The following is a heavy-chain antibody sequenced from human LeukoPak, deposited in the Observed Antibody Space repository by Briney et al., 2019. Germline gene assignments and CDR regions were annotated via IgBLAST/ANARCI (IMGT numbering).Heavy chain of an antibody. CDR1: GSISGYY. CDR2: IYTSGST. V-gene: IGHV4-4*08. J-gene: IGHJ4*02. D-gene: IGHD1-14*01. Sequence: SETLSLTCTVSGSISGYYWSWIRQPPGKGLEWIGYIYTSGSTNYNPSLESRVTISVDTSKNQFSLKLSSVTAADTAVYYCARTYNTYYFDYWGQGTLVTVSS. CDR3: ARTYNTYYFDY.